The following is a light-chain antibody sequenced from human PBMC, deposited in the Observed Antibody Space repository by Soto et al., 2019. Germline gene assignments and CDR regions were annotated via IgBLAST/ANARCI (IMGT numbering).Light chain of an antibody. Sequence: QSVLTQPASVSGSPGQSITISCTGTSSDIGAYNFLSWYQQHPGKAPKLMPYDVNIRPSGVSNRFSGSKSGNTASLTISGLQAEDEADYYGTSWTTSTTMIFGGGNKVTV. CDR2: DVN. J-gene: IGLJ2*01. V-gene: IGLV2-14*03. CDR1: SSDIGAYNF. CDR3: TSWTTSTTMI.